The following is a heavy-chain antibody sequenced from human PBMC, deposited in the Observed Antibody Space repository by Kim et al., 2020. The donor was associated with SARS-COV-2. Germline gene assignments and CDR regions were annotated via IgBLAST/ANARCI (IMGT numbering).Heavy chain of an antibody. J-gene: IGHJ4*02. CDR2: IYYSGST. CDR1: GGSISSYY. D-gene: IGHD4-17*01. Sequence: SETLSLTCTVSGGSISSYYWSWIRQPPGKGLEWIGYIYYSGSTNYNPSLKSRVTISVDTSKNQFSLKLSSVTAADTAVYYCARVRDYGEDFDYWGQGTLVTVSS. CDR3: ARVRDYGEDFDY. V-gene: IGHV4-59*13.